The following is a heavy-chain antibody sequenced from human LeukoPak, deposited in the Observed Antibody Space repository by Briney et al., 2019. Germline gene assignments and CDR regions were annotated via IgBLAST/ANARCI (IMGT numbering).Heavy chain of an antibody. V-gene: IGHV1-8*01. D-gene: IGHD3-10*01. CDR1: GYTFTSYD. CDR3: ERGQDNLWFGEFGY. Sequence: ASVKVSCKASGYTFTSYDINWVRQATGQGLEWMGWMNPNSGNTGYAQKFQGRVTMTRNTSISTAYMELSSLRSEDTAVYYRERGQDNLWFGEFGYWGQGTLVTVSS. CDR2: MNPNSGNT. J-gene: IGHJ4*02.